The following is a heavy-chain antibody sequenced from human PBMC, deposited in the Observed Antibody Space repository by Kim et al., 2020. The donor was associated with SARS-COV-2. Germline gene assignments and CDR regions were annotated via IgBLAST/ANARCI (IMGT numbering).Heavy chain of an antibody. CDR3: ARDQIAVAGTGGMDV. V-gene: IGHV1-69*13. D-gene: IGHD6-19*01. CDR1: GGTFSSYA. Sequence: SVKVSCKASGGTFSSYAISWVRQAPGQGLEWMGGIIPIFGTANYAQKSQGRVTITADESTSTAYMELSSLRSEDTAVYYCARDQIAVAGTGGMDVWGQGTTVTVSS. J-gene: IGHJ6*02. CDR2: IIPIFGTA.